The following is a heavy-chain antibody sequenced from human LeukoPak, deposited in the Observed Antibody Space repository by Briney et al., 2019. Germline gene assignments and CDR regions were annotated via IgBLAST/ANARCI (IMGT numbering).Heavy chain of an antibody. J-gene: IGHJ4*02. Sequence: GGSLRLSCAASGFSFSYYEMNWVRQSPAKGLEWVSNISPNGGTKYYAGSVKGRFTIYRDNAKNSLYLQMNSLRAEDTGVYFCSKLAVASADSWGQGTLVTVSS. D-gene: IGHD6-19*01. CDR1: GFSFSYYE. CDR2: ISPNGGTK. CDR3: SKLAVASADS. V-gene: IGHV3-48*03.